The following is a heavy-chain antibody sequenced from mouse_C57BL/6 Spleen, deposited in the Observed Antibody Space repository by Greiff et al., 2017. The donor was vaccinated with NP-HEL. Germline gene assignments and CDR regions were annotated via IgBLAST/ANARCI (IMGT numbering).Heavy chain of an antibody. CDR1: GYTFTSYW. J-gene: IGHJ4*01. CDR2: INPSSGST. D-gene: IGHD2-4*01. CDR3: ARGEYYDYEDYAMDY. V-gene: IGHV1-7*01. Sequence: VQVVESGAELAKPGASVKLSCKASGYTFTSYWMHWVKQRPGQGLEWIGYINPSSGSTKYNQKFKDKATLTADKSSSTAYMQLRRLTYEDSAVYYCARGEYYDYEDYAMDYWGQGTSVTVSS.